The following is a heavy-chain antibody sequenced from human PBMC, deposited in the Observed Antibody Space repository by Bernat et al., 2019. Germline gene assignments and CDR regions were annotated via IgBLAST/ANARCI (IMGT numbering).Heavy chain of an antibody. CDR1: GFTVSSDY. CDR2: ISSGGST. J-gene: IGHJ4*02. D-gene: IGHD3-3*01. Sequence: EVQLVESGGGLVQPGGSLRLSCAASGFTVSSDYMSWVRQAPGKGLEWVSVISSGGSTYYADSVKDRFTMSRDNSKNTLYLQMNSLRDEDTAVYYCARDFQVGWGQGTLVTVSS. CDR3: ARDFQVG. V-gene: IGHV3-66*01.